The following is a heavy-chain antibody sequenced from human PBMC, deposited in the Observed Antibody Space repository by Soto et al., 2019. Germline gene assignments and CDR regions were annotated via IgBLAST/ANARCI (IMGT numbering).Heavy chain of an antibody. Sequence: QVQLVQSGAEVKKPGASVKVSCKASGYTFTSYGISWVRQAPGQGLEWMGWISAYNGNTNYAQKLQGRVTMTTDTXTXKAYMELRSLRSDDTAGYYCARISSGYAAYYYGMDVWGQGTTVTVSS. J-gene: IGHJ6*02. CDR1: GYTFTSYG. CDR2: ISAYNGNT. CDR3: ARISSGYAAYYYGMDV. D-gene: IGHD5-12*01. V-gene: IGHV1-18*01.